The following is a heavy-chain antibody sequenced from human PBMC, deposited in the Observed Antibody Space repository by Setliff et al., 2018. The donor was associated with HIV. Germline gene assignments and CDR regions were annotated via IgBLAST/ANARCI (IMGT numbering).Heavy chain of an antibody. V-gene: IGHV3-30*02. Sequence: PGGSLRLSCAASGFTFSSYGMHWVRQAPGKGLEWVAFIRYDGSNKYYADSVKGRFTIPRDNSKNTLYLQMNSLRAEDTAVYYCAKDGRAYGTHYYYYYYMDVWGKGTTVTVSS. CDR1: GFTFSSYG. CDR3: AKDGRAYGTHYYYYYYMDV. CDR2: IRYDGSNK. D-gene: IGHD3-10*01. J-gene: IGHJ6*03.